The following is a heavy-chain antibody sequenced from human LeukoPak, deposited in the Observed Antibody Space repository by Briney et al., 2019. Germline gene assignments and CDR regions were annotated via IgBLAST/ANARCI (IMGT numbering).Heavy chain of an antibody. CDR3: ARSSPMTTVTTNWFDP. CDR1: GGSISSYY. D-gene: IGHD4-17*01. V-gene: IGHV4-59*12. J-gene: IGHJ5*02. CDR2: IYYSGST. Sequence: SETLSLTCTVSGGSISSYYWSWIRQPPGKGLEWIGYIYYSGSTNYNPSLKSRVTISVDTSKNQFSLKLSSVTAADTAVYYCARSSPMTTVTTNWFDPWGQGTLVTVSS.